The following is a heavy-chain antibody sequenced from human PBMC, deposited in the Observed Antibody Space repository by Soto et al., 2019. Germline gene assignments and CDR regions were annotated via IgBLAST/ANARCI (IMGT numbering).Heavy chain of an antibody. CDR1: GYTFTSDY. CDR3: ARDREATSWIDFEY. CDR2: INPSGGST. V-gene: IGHV1-46*01. J-gene: IGHJ4*02. Sequence: ASVKVSCKASGYTFTSDYLHWVRQAPGQGLEWMGIINPSGGSTTYAQKFQGRVTMTRDTSTSTVYMELSSLRSEDTAMYYCARDREATSWIDFEYWGQGTLVTVSS. D-gene: IGHD1-26*01.